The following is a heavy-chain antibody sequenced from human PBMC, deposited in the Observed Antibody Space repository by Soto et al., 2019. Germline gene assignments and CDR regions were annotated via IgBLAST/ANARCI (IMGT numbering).Heavy chain of an antibody. CDR2: SSDYNGNT. J-gene: IGHJ6*02. CDR1: GYTFTSYG. D-gene: IGHD4-17*01. V-gene: IGHV1-18*01. CDR3: AREDGDYRYYYYGMDV. Sequence: QVQLVQSGAEVKKPGASVKVSCKASGYTFTSYGISWVRQAPGQGLEWMGWSSDYNGNTNYAQKVQGRVTMTTDTSTSTAYMELRSLRSDDTAVYYCAREDGDYRYYYYGMDVWGQGTTVTVSS.